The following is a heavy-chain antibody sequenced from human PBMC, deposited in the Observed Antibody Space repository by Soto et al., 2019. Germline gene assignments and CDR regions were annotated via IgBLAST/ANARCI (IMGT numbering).Heavy chain of an antibody. CDR1: GGTFSSYT. CDR3: AIAVATTGDFQH. D-gene: IGHD6-19*01. V-gene: IGHV1-69*02. J-gene: IGHJ1*01. Sequence: ASVKVSCKASGGTFSSYTISWVRQAPGQGLEWMGRIIPILGIANYAQKFQGRVTITADKSTSTAYMELSSLRSEDTAVYYCAIAVATTGDFQHWGKGTLVPVSS. CDR2: IIPILGIA.